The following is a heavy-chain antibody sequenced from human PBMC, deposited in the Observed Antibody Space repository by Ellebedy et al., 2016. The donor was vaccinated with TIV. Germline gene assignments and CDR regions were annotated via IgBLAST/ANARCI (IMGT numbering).Heavy chain of an antibody. D-gene: IGHD6-19*01. CDR2: ITGSGTRT. V-gene: IGHV3-23*01. CDR3: AKGTQWLGRSCFDY. Sequence: PGGSLRLSCAASGFTFSSYAMSWVRQAPGKGLEWVSTITGSGTRTDYADSVKGRFTFSRDNSKNTLYLHMNSLRVEDTAVYHCAKGTQWLGRSCFDYWGQGTLVTVSS. CDR1: GFTFSSYA. J-gene: IGHJ4*02.